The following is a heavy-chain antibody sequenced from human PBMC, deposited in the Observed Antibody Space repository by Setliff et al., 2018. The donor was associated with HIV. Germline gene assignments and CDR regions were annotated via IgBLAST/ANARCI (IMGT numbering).Heavy chain of an antibody. D-gene: IGHD3-22*01. CDR3: ARGTDYYATSGYFSYDY. V-gene: IGHV4-59*08. CDR2: MYYSGST. CDR1: GGSISSYY. Sequence: SETLSLTCTVSGGSISSYYWSWIRQPPGKGLEWMGYMYYSGSTNYNPSLKSRVTISGDTSKNQLSLKLTSVTAADTAVYFCARGTDYYATSGYFSYDYWGQGTLVTVSS. J-gene: IGHJ4*02.